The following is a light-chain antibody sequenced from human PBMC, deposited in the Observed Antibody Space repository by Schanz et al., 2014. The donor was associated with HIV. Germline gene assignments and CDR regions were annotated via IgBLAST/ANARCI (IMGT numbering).Light chain of an antibody. V-gene: IGLV2-8*01. Sequence: QSALTQPPSASGSRGQSVTISCTGTSSDVGGYNSVSWYQQHPGKVPKLMIYEVSKRPSGVPDRFSGSKSGNTASLTVSGLQAEDEADYYCQSYDSSLSGSVFGGGTKLTVL. CDR3: QSYDSSLSGSV. J-gene: IGLJ2*01. CDR2: EVS. CDR1: SSDVGGYNS.